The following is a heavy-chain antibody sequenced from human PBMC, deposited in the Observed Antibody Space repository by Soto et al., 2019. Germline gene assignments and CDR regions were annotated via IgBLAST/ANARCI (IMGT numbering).Heavy chain of an antibody. CDR1: GFTFSNAW. D-gene: IGHD6-13*01. CDR3: TTASSSWNYYEMDV. CDR2: IKSKTDGGTT. J-gene: IGHJ6*02. Sequence: GGSLRLSCAASGFTFSNAWMSWVRQAPGKGLEWVGRIKSKTDGGTTDYAAPVKGRFTISRDDSKNTLYLQMNSLKTEDTAVNYCTTASSSWNYYEMDVWGQGTTVTVSS. V-gene: IGHV3-15*01.